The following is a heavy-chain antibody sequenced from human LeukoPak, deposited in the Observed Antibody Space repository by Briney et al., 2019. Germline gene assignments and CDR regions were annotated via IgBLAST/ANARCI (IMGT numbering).Heavy chain of an antibody. D-gene: IGHD1-1*01. CDR2: IGYTGDT. CDR3: ARVAAATTNPRFDF. V-gene: IGHV4-31*02. Sequence: IGYIGYTGDTYYNPSLRSRATISKDTSKTQFSLRLNSLTAADTAVYYCARVAAATTNPRFDFWGQGTLVPSPQ. J-gene: IGHJ4*02.